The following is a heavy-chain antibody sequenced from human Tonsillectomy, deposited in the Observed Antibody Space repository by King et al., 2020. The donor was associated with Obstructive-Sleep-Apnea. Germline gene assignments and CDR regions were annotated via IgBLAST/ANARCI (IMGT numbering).Heavy chain of an antibody. CDR1: GFTFSSYA. CDR2: ISYDGSNK. Sequence: VQLVESGGGVVQPGRSLRLSCAASGFTFSSYAMHWVRQAPGKGLEWVAVISYDGSNKYYTDSVKGRFTISRDNSKNTRYMQMNSLRAEDTAVYYCARDRCSSTSCYWDYWGQGTLVTVSS. V-gene: IGHV3-30-3*01. J-gene: IGHJ4*02. CDR3: ARDRCSSTSCYWDY. D-gene: IGHD2-2*01.